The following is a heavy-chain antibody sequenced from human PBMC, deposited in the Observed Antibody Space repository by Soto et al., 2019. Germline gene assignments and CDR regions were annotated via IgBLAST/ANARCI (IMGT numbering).Heavy chain of an antibody. V-gene: IGHV3-33*01. Sequence: QVQLVESGGGVVQPGRSLRLSCAASGFRFSNYGMHWVRQAPGKGLEWLAVIVADGTGLHYADSVWGRFTISRDNSKNSLYLQLNSRGAEDIVIYCGEGDDDLPDTGLDQWGQGTRVTVSS. CDR1: GFRFSNYG. CDR2: IVADGTGL. J-gene: IGHJ4*02. CDR3: EGDDDLPDTGLDQ.